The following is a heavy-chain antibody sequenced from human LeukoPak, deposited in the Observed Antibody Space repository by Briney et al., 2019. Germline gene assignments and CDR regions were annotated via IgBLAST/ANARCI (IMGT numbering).Heavy chain of an antibody. CDR2: ISYDGSNK. Sequence: GRSLRLSCAASGFTFSSYGRHWVRQAPGKGLEWVAVISYDGSNKYYADSVKGRFTISRDNSKNTLYLQMNSLRAEDTAVYYCAKEIYGHNWIYRRYYYYGMDVWGQGTTVTVSS. D-gene: IGHD1-7*01. CDR3: AKEIYGHNWIYRRYYYYGMDV. V-gene: IGHV3-30*18. CDR1: GFTFSSYG. J-gene: IGHJ6*02.